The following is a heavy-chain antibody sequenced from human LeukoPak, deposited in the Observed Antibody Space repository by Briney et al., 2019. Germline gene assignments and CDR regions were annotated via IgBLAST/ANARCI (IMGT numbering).Heavy chain of an antibody. J-gene: IGHJ6*03. Sequence: SETLSLTCTVSGGSISSSSYYWGWIRQPPGKGLEWIGEINHSGSTNYNPSLKSRVTISVDTSKNQFSLKLSSVTAADTAVYYCARITFTTVTTFVPYYMDVWGKGTTVTVSS. CDR2: INHSGST. CDR3: ARITFTTVTTFVPYYMDV. V-gene: IGHV4-39*07. D-gene: IGHD4-17*01. CDR1: GGSISSSSYY.